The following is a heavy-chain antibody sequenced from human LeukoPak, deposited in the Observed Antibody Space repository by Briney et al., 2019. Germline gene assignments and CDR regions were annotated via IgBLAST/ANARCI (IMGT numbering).Heavy chain of an antibody. D-gene: IGHD6-13*01. J-gene: IGHJ4*02. Sequence: GGSLRLSCAASGFTFSDYYMSWIRQAPGKGLEWVSIIYSGGYTFYADSVKGRFTISRDNSKNTLYLQMNSLRAEDTAVYYCARTAAGTFFDYWGQGTLVTASS. CDR1: GFTFSDYY. CDR2: IYSGGYT. V-gene: IGHV3-53*01. CDR3: ARTAAGTFFDY.